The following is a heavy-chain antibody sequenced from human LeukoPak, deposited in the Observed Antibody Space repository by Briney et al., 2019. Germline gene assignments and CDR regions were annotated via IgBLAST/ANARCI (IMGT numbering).Heavy chain of an antibody. J-gene: IGHJ6*04. V-gene: IGHV3-48*03. D-gene: IGHD3-10*02. CDR1: GFTFSSYE. Sequence: PPGGSLRLSCAASGFTFSSYEMNWVRQAPGKGLEWVSYISSSGRTIYYADSVKGRFTISRDNAKNSLYLQMNSLRAEDTAVYYCAELGITMIGGVWGKGTTVTISS. CDR3: AELGITMIGGV. CDR2: ISSSGRTI.